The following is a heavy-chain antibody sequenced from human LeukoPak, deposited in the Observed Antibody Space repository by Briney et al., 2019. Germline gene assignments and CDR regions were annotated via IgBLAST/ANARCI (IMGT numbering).Heavy chain of an antibody. CDR1: GGSIISNRHY. CDR3: ARGSWSFDY. V-gene: IGHV4-61*09. Sequence: SQTLSLTCTVSGGSIISNRHYWSWIRQPAGKGLEWIGHTYSSGNTKYNPSLKSRLTMSIDSSKNQFSLILTSVTAADTAVYYCARGSWSFDYWGQGTLVTVSS. CDR2: TYSSGNT. J-gene: IGHJ4*02. D-gene: IGHD2-15*01.